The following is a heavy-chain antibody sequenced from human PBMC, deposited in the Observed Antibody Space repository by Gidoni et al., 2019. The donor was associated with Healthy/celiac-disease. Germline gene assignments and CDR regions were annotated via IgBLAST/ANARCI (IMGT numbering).Heavy chain of an antibody. V-gene: IGHV3-33*01. CDR3: ASGSGYNELGVDY. D-gene: IGHD3-3*01. CDR2: IWYDGSNK. CDR1: GFTFSSYG. Sequence: QVPLVASGGGVVQPGRSLRLYCAASGFTFSSYGMHWVRQAPGKGLGCVAVIWYDGSNKYYADSVKGRFTISRDNSKNTLYLQMNSLRAEDTAVYYCASGSGYNELGVDYWGQGTLVTVSS. J-gene: IGHJ4*02.